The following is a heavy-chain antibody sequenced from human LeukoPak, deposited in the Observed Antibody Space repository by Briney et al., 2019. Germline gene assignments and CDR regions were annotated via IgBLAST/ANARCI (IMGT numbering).Heavy chain of an antibody. Sequence: SETLSLTCTVSGGSLSSSSYYWGWIRQPPGKGLEWVGSVYYSGSTYYNPSPKSRVTISVDTSKNQFFLKLSSVTAADTAVHYCARHSLGIHLWPNRVWFDPWGQGSLVTVSS. CDR2: VYYSGST. CDR3: ARHSLGIHLWPNRVWFDP. D-gene: IGHD5-18*01. V-gene: IGHV4-39*01. CDR1: GGSLSSSSYY. J-gene: IGHJ5*02.